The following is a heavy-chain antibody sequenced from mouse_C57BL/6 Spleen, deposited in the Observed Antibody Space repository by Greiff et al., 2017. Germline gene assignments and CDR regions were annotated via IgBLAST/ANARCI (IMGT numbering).Heavy chain of an antibody. CDR1: GYSITSGYY. CDR3: ARDNFTWFAY. CDR2: ISYDGSN. Sequence: DVKLQESGPGLVKPSQSLSLTCSVTGYSITSGYYWNWIRQFPGNKLEWMGYISYDGSNNYNPSLKNRISITRDTSKNQFFLKLNSVTTEDTATYYCARDNFTWFAYWGQGTLVTVSA. V-gene: IGHV3-6*01. D-gene: IGHD4-1*02. J-gene: IGHJ3*01.